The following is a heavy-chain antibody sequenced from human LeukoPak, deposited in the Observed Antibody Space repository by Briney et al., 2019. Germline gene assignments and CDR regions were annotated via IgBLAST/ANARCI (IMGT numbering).Heavy chain of an antibody. CDR3: AKDSLNDYSNPFDY. CDR1: GFTFSSYG. D-gene: IGHD4-11*01. Sequence: GGSLRLSCAASGFTFSSYGMHWVRQAPGKGLEWVAVIWYDGSNKYYADSVKGRFTISRDNSKNTLYLQMNSLRAEDTAVYYCAKDSLNDYSNPFDYWGQGTLVTVSS. CDR2: IWYDGSNK. J-gene: IGHJ4*02. V-gene: IGHV3-33*06.